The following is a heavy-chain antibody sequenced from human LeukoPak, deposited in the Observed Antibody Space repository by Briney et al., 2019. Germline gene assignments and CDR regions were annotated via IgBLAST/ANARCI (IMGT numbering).Heavy chain of an antibody. Sequence: PSETLSLTCTASGDSISSYYWSWIRQPPGKGLEWIGYIYYSGRTSYNPSLKSRVTISIDTSENQFSLKLSSVTAADTAVYYCARGAPQQNWGLGTLVTVSS. D-gene: IGHD6-13*01. CDR1: GDSISSYY. CDR3: ARGAPQQN. CDR2: IYYSGRT. V-gene: IGHV4-59*01. J-gene: IGHJ4*02.